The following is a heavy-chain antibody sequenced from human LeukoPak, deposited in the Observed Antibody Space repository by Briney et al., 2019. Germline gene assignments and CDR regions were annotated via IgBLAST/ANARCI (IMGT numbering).Heavy chain of an antibody. J-gene: IGHJ6*03. CDR3: AKGITIFGIDYYYMDV. D-gene: IGHD3-3*01. V-gene: IGHV3-23*01. CDR1: GFTFSSYA. CDR2: ISGSGGST. Sequence: LAGGSLRLSCAASGFTFSSYAMSWVRQAPGKGLEWVSAISGSGGSTYYADSVKGRFTISRDNSKNTLYLQMNSLRAEDTAVYYCAKGITIFGIDYYYMDVWGEGTTVTVSS.